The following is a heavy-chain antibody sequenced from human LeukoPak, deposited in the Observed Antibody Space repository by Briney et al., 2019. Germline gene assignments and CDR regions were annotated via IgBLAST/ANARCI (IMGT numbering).Heavy chain of an antibody. CDR3: ARFDIQRGRRDY. CDR2: IYSGGST. Sequence: GGSLRLSCAASGFTVSSNYMSWVRQAPGKGLEGVSVIYSGGSTYYADSVKGRFTISRDNSKNTLYLQMNSLRAEDTAVYYCARFDIQRGRRDYWGQGTLVTVSS. CDR1: GFTVSSNY. V-gene: IGHV3-53*01. J-gene: IGHJ4*02. D-gene: IGHD3-9*01.